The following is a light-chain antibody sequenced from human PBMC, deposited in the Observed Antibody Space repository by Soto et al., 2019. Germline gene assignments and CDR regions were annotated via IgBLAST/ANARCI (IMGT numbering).Light chain of an antibody. CDR1: SSDIGAYDH. CDR3: ISYTVSRSYV. CDR2: SVS. J-gene: IGLJ1*01. Sequence: QSALTQPASVSGSPGQSITISCSGTSSDIGAYDHVAWYQQFTGKTPKLIIYSVSNRPSGVSNRFSGSKSGNTASLTISGLQAEDEADYYCISYTVSRSYVFGTGTQLTVL. V-gene: IGLV2-14*01.